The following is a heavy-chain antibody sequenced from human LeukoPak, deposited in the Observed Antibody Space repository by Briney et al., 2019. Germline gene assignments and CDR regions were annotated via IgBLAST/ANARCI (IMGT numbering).Heavy chain of an antibody. CDR3: ARGGILDYGDYVDAFDI. D-gene: IGHD4-17*01. J-gene: IGHJ3*02. Sequence: PSQTLSLTCAVSGGSISSGGYSWSWIRQPPGKGLEWIGYIYHSGSTYYNPSLKSRVTISVDRSKNQFSLKLSSVTAADTAVYYCARGGILDYGDYVDAFDIWGQGTMVTVSS. CDR1: GGSISSGGYS. CDR2: IYHSGST. V-gene: IGHV4-30-2*01.